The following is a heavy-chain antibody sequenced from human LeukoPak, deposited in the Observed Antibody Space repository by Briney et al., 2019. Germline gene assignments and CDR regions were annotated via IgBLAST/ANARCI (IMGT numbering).Heavy chain of an antibody. D-gene: IGHD6-13*01. CDR2: ISSSGSTI. J-gene: IGHJ6*03. CDR1: GFTFSSYE. V-gene: IGHV3-48*03. Sequence: GGSLRLSCAASGFTFSSYEMNWVRQAPGKGLEWVSYISSSGSTIYYADSVKGRFTISRDNAKNSLYLQMNSLRAEDTALYYCARVYSSSWYEDYYYYYYMDVWGKGTTVTVSS. CDR3: ARVYSSSWYEDYYYYYYMDV.